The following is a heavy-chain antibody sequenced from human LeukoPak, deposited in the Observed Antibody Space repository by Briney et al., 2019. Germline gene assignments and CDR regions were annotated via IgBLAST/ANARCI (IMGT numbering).Heavy chain of an antibody. CDR2: INHSGST. Sequence: SETLSLTCAVYGGSFSGYYWSWIRQPPGKGLEWIGEINHSGSTNYNPSLKSRVTISVDTSKNQFSLKLSSVTAAHTAVYYCARRRGTYYMDVWGKGTTVTVSS. V-gene: IGHV4-34*01. CDR1: GGSFSGYY. CDR3: ARRRGTYYMDV. J-gene: IGHJ6*03. D-gene: IGHD1-26*01.